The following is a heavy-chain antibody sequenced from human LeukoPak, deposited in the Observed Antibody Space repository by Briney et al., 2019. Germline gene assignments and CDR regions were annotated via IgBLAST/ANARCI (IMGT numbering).Heavy chain of an antibody. D-gene: IGHD3-22*01. V-gene: IGHV3-21*01. CDR2: ISSSSSYI. CDR1: GFTFSTSN. J-gene: IGHJ4*02. Sequence: GGSLRLSCAASGFTFSTSNMNWVRPAPGKGLEWVSSISSSSSYIYYADSVKGRFTISRDNAKNSLYLQMISLRAEDTALYYCARDGGYYNDSSGYSFDSWGQGTLVTVSS. CDR3: ARDGGYYNDSSGYSFDS.